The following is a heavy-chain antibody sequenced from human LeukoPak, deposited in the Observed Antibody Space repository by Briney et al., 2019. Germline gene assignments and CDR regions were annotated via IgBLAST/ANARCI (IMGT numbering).Heavy chain of an antibody. V-gene: IGHV1-46*01. CDR2: INPSGGST. CDR3: ARAKQWELRLLDY. CDR1: AYTFTSYY. D-gene: IGHD1-26*01. Sequence: AAGKVSCKASAYTFTSYYMHWVRQAPGQGLEWMGIINPSGGSTSYAQKFQGRVNMTWETSTSTVYMELSSMRSEDTAVYYCARAKQWELRLLDYWGQGTLVTVSS. J-gene: IGHJ4*02.